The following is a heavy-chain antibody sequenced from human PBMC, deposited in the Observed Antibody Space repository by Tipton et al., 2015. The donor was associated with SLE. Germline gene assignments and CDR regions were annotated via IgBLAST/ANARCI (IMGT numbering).Heavy chain of an antibody. J-gene: IGHJ4*02. CDR1: GGSIASSSES. CDR3: AKDYNHDNADYN. D-gene: IGHD4-17*01. V-gene: IGHV4-39*07. Sequence: GLVKPSETLSLSCTVSGGSIASSSESWDWIRQSPGKGLEWIGTIYYSGSTNSNPSLKSRVTISVDKSKNQFSLKLSSVTVADTAVYYCAKDYNHDNADYNWGQGTLVIVSS. CDR2: IYYSGST.